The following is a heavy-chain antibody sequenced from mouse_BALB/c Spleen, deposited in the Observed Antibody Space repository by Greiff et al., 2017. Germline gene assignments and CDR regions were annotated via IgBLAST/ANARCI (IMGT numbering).Heavy chain of an antibody. Sequence: EVKLVESGGGLVKPGGSLKLSCAASGFAFSSYDMSWVRQTPEKRLEWVAYISSGGGSTYYPDTVKGRFTISRDNAKNTLYLQMSSLKSEDTAMYYCARDGYYYAMDYWGQGTSVTVSS. D-gene: IGHD2-3*01. J-gene: IGHJ4*01. CDR3: ARDGYYYAMDY. CDR2: ISSGGGST. V-gene: IGHV5-12-1*01. CDR1: GFAFSSYD.